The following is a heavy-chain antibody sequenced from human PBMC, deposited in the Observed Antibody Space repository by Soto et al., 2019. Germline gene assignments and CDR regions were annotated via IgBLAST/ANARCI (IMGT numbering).Heavy chain of an antibody. CDR3: ARVRHALRYFDWLPNWFDP. D-gene: IGHD3-9*01. CDR1: GGSISSGDYY. CDR2: IYYSGST. V-gene: IGHV4-30-4*01. Sequence: PSETLSLTCTVSGGSISSGDYYWSWIRQSPGKGLEWIGYIYYSGSTYYNPSLKSRVTISVDTSKNQFSLKLSSVTAADTAVYYCARVRHALRYFDWLPNWFDPWGQGTLVTVS. J-gene: IGHJ5*02.